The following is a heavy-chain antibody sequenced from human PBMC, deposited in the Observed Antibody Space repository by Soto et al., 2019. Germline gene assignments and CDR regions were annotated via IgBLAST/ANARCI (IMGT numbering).Heavy chain of an antibody. CDR1: GFTFSSYA. CDR2: ISGSGGST. Sequence: WGSLRLSCAASGFTFSSYAMSWVRQAPGKGLEWVSAISGSGGSTYYADSVKGRFTISRDNSKNTLYLQMNSLRAEDTAVYYCAKEQGIHPKHEDAFDIWGQGTMVTVSS. J-gene: IGHJ3*02. CDR3: AKEQGIHPKHEDAFDI. D-gene: IGHD2-21*01. V-gene: IGHV3-23*01.